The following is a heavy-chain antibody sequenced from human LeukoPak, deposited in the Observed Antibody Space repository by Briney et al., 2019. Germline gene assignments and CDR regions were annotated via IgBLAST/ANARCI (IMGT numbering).Heavy chain of an antibody. CDR1: GFTFSNHA. Sequence: GGSLRLSCAASGFTFSNHAMAWVRQTPGKGLEWVSAIRNNGGDTYYADSVKGRFTISRDNSKNTLSLLMNSLRPEDTALYYCARNLNSGNFYYFDYWGKGTLVTVSS. CDR2: IRNNGGDT. D-gene: IGHD1-26*01. J-gene: IGHJ4*02. V-gene: IGHV3-23*01. CDR3: ARNLNSGNFYYFDY.